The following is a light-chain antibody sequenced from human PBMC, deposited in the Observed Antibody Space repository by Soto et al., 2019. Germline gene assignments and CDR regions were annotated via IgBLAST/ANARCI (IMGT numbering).Light chain of an antibody. J-gene: IGLJ3*02. Sequence: QSVLAQPPSLSGTPGQTVTISCFVSRSNIGSSIVHWYQQLPGAAPKHLIYMNNQRPSGIPDRFSGSKSGTSASLVISGLRSEDEADYYCVAWDDNLSARVFGGGTKVTVL. CDR3: VAWDDNLSARV. CDR2: MNN. V-gene: IGLV1-47*01. CDR1: RSNIGSSI.